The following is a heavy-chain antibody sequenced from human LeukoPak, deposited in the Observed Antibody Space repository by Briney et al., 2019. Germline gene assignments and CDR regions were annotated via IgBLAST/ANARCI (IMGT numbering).Heavy chain of an antibody. CDR2: ISGSGGST. V-gene: IGHV3-23*01. CDR3: ARENYDILTGLPADFDY. CDR1: GFTFSSYA. Sequence: GGSLRLSCAASGFTFSSYAMSWVRQAPGKGLEWVSAISGSGGSTYYADSVKGRFTISRDNAKISVYLQMNSLRAEDTAVYYCARENYDILTGLPADFDYWGQGTLVTVSS. J-gene: IGHJ4*02. D-gene: IGHD3-9*01.